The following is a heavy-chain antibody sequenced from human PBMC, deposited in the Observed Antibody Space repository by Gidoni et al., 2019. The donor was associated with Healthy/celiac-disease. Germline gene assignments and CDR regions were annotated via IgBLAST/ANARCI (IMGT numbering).Heavy chain of an antibody. CDR1: GFPFSRYW. CDR2: IKQDGSEK. Sequence: EVQLVESGGGLVQPGGSLRLSCAASGFPFSRYWMSWFRQASGKGLEWVANIKQDGSEKYYVDSVKGRFTISRDNAKNSLYLQMNSLRAEDTAVYYCARGGRDFWSGTYYFDYWGQGTLVTVSS. J-gene: IGHJ4*02. V-gene: IGHV3-7*01. D-gene: IGHD3-3*01. CDR3: ARGGRDFWSGTYYFDY.